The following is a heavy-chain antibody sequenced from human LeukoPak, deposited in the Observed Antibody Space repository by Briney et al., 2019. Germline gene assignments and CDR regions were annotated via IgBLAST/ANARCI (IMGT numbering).Heavy chain of an antibody. CDR3: ARMNYVSTGWGAPFDN. Sequence: PGGSLRLSCAASGFTLSSNYMTWVRQAPGKGLEWVSVIYSGGTTYYADSVKGRFTISRDNSKNTLYLQMNSLRAEDTAVYYCARMNYVSTGWGAPFDNWGQGTLVTVSS. D-gene: IGHD1-7*01. V-gene: IGHV3-66*01. CDR1: GFTLSSNY. J-gene: IGHJ4*02. CDR2: IYSGGTT.